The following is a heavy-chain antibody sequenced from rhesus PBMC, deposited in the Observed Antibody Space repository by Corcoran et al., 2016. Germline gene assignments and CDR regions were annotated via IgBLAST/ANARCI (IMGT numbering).Heavy chain of an antibody. V-gene: IGHV4-65*01. D-gene: IGHD4-23*01. Sequence: QVQLQESGPGLVKPSETLSLTCAVSGGSVSSSNWWSWIRQPPGKGLEWIGYISGSSGSTYYNPSLKGRVTISTDTSKTHFSLKLSSVTAADTAVYYCARDRVGTVTTKGYFEFWGQGALVTVSS. CDR2: ISGSSGST. J-gene: IGHJ1*01. CDR1: GGSVSSSNW. CDR3: ARDRVGTVTTKGYFEF.